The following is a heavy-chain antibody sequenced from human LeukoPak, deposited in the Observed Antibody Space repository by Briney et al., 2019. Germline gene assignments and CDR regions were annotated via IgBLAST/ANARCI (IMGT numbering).Heavy chain of an antibody. Sequence: SVKVSCKASGYTFTYRYLHWVRQAPGQALEWMGWITPFNGNTNYAQKFQDRVTITRDRSMSTAYMELSSLRSEDTAMYYCATPRKGDAFDMWGQGTMVTVSS. CDR3: ATPRKGDAFDM. J-gene: IGHJ3*02. V-gene: IGHV1-45*02. CDR2: ITPFNGNT. CDR1: GYTFTYRY.